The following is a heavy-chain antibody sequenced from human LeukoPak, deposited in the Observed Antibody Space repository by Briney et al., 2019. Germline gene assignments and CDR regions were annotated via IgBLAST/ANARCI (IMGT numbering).Heavy chain of an antibody. CDR2: ISYDGSIK. V-gene: IGHV3-30*09. J-gene: IGHJ4*02. D-gene: IGHD2-15*01. CDR3: AKSYDNGCYVCDY. CDR1: GFTFSNFA. Sequence: GGSLRLSCAASGFTFSNFAMNWVRQAPGKGLEWVAFISYDGSIKYYAESVKGRFAVSRDNSKNKLYLQMNSLRPEDTAFYNCAKSYDNGCYVCDYWGQGTLVTVSS.